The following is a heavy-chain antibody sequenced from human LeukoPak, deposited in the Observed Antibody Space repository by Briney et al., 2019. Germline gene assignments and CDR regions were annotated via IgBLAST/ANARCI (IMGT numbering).Heavy chain of an antibody. CDR3: ARGGEYSSSWYDWFDP. V-gene: IGHV3-7*01. D-gene: IGHD6-13*01. J-gene: IGHJ5*02. Sequence: PGRSLRLSCAVSGFTFSSYWMSWVRQAPGKGLEWVANIKQDGSEKNYVDSVKGRFTISRDNAKNSLYLQMNSLRAEDTAVYYCARGGEYSSSWYDWFDPWGQGTLVTVSS. CDR2: IKQDGSEK. CDR1: GFTFSSYW.